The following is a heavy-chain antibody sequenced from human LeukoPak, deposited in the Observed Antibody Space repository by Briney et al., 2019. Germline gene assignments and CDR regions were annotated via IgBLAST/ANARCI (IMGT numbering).Heavy chain of an antibody. Sequence: SETLSLTCAVSGGSISSSNWWSWVRQPPGKGLEWIGEIYHSGSTNYNPSLKSRVTISVDTSKNQFSLKLSSVTAADTAVYYCARLAGLHPRYFDYWGQGTLVTVSS. V-gene: IGHV4-4*02. J-gene: IGHJ4*02. D-gene: IGHD4-11*01. CDR1: GGSISSSNW. CDR2: IYHSGST. CDR3: ARLAGLHPRYFDY.